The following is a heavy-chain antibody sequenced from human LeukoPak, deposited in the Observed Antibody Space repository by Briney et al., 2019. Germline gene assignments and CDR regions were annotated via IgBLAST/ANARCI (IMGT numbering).Heavy chain of an antibody. CDR1: AGSISSSSRH. CDR3: VRHDGRGGATMGALDS. V-gene: IGHV4-39*01. Sequence: TPSETLSLTCTVSAGSISSSSRHWGWIRQSPGKGLEWIGSIYYGRTTYYNPSLNSRVTISVVTSKNQFSLQLNSVTAADTAVYYCVRHDGRGGATMGALDSWGQGSLVTVSS. J-gene: IGHJ4*02. D-gene: IGHD5-12*01. CDR2: IYYGRTT.